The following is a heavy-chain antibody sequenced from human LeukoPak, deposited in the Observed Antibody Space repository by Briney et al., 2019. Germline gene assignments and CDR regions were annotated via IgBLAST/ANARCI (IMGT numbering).Heavy chain of an antibody. CDR3: AKDNGGYVVFDS. J-gene: IGHJ4*02. D-gene: IGHD2-8*01. CDR1: GFTFSSYA. V-gene: IGHV3-23*01. CDR2: ITSRSTIT. Sequence: PGGSLRLSCAASGFTFSSYAMTWVRQAPGKGLDWVSTITSRSTITYYANSVKGRFTISRDNSKNKLYLHMDSLRAEDTAVYYCAKDNGGYVVFDSWGQGALVTVSS.